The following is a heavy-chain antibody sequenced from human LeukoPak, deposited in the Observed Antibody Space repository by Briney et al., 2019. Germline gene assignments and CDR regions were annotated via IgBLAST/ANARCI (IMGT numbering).Heavy chain of an antibody. CDR2: IYYSGST. Sequence: SETLSLTCTVSGGFINTVTYYWGWIRQPPGKGLEWIGSIYYSGSTHNNASLEGRVTISVDTSKNQFSLKLTSVTAADTAVYYCASLRYYGSADWGQGTLVTVSS. D-gene: IGHD3-10*01. J-gene: IGHJ4*02. V-gene: IGHV4-39*01. CDR1: GGFINTVTYY. CDR3: ASLRYYGSAD.